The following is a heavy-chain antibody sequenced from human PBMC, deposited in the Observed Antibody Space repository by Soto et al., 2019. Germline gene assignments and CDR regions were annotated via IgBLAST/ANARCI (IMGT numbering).Heavy chain of an antibody. J-gene: IGHJ4*02. V-gene: IGHV3-23*01. CDR3: GKVERGSYHLFDY. CDR2: ISGSGGST. CDR1: GFTFSSYA. Sequence: GGSLRLSCAASGFTFSSYAMSWVRQAPGKGLEWVSAISGSGGSTYYADSVKGRFTISRDNSKKTLYLQMHSLRAEDTAVDYCGKVERGSYHLFDYWGQGTLVTVSS. D-gene: IGHD1-26*01.